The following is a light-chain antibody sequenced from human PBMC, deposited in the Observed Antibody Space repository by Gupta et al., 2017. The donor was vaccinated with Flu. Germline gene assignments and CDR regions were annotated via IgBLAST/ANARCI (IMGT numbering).Light chain of an antibody. V-gene: IGKV1-39*01. J-gene: IGKJ2*03. Sequence: DIQVTPSPPSLSASVGDRVTISCRASQGIREKLSWYQQRPGQAPQSLIHSSSQLQSGVPSRFSGSGSGTDFTLTISSLQPEDSGTFYCQQSYITPFSFGQGTRLEI. CDR1: QGIREK. CDR2: SSS. CDR3: QQSYITPFS.